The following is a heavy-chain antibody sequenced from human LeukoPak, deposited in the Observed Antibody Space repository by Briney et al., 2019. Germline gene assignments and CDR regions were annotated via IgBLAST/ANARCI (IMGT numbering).Heavy chain of an antibody. CDR2: ISYDGGNK. D-gene: IGHD6-19*01. J-gene: IGHJ4*02. CDR3: ANTPIAVEPPREY. Sequence: PGRSLRLSCAASGFTFNGYGMHWVRQAPGKGLECVAVISYDGGNKYYADSVKGRFTISRDNIKNTLYLQMNSLRAEDTAVYYCANTPIAVEPPREYWGQGTLVTVSS. V-gene: IGHV3-30*18. CDR1: GFTFNGYG.